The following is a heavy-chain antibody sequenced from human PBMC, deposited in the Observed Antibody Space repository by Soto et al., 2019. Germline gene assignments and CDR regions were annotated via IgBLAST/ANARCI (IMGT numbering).Heavy chain of an antibody. Sequence: PGGSLRLSCAASGFTFDDYAMHWVRQAPGKGLEWVSGISWNSGSIGYADSVKGRFTISRDNAKNSLYLQMNSLRPEDTALYYCVQDKFYYDTSEAYFDYRGQGTLVTVSS. D-gene: IGHD3-22*01. V-gene: IGHV3-9*01. CDR3: VQDKFYYDTSEAYFDY. CDR1: GFTFDDYA. CDR2: ISWNSGSI. J-gene: IGHJ4*02.